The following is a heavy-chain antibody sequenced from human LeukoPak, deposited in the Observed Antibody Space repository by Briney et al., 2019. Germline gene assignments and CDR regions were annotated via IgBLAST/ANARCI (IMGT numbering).Heavy chain of an antibody. Sequence: GGSLRLSCAASGFTFTNYGIHWVRQAPGKGLAWVAFIRSDGSTDYYADSVKGRFTISRDNSKNTPYLQMNSLRAEDTAVYYCARVMGRYCSSTSCYVDYWGQGTLVTVSS. J-gene: IGHJ4*02. CDR2: IRSDGSTD. D-gene: IGHD2-2*01. CDR1: GFTFTNYG. V-gene: IGHV3-30*02. CDR3: ARVMGRYCSSTSCYVDY.